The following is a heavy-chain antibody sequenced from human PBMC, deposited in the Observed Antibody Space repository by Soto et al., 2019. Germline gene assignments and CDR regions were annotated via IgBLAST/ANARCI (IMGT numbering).Heavy chain of an antibody. CDR1: GGSISSYY. CDR3: ARGRVSLLDYYYMDV. J-gene: IGHJ6*03. D-gene: IGHD2-21*01. CDR2: IYYSGST. Sequence: SETLSLTCTVSGGSISSYYWSWIRQPPGKGLEWIGYIYYSGSTNYNPSLKSRVTISVDTSKNQFSLKLSSVTAADTAVYYCARGRVSLLDYYYMDVWGKGTTVTVSS. V-gene: IGHV4-59*01.